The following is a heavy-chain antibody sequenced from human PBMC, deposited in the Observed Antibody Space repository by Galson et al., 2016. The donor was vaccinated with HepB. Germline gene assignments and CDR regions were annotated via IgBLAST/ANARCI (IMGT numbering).Heavy chain of an antibody. V-gene: IGHV4-31*03. CDR3: ARGYDSGSYRPRWGGNYFDF. D-gene: IGHD3-10*01. Sequence: TLSLTCTVSGASIDSGGSYWYWIRQHPGEGLDWIGYIYYSGSTYYNPSPRGRGSISMGPSEHRFSLRLSSVTAADTAVYYCARGYDSGSYRPRWGGNYFDFWGQGALVTVSS. CDR2: IYYSGST. J-gene: IGHJ4*02. CDR1: GASIDSGGSY.